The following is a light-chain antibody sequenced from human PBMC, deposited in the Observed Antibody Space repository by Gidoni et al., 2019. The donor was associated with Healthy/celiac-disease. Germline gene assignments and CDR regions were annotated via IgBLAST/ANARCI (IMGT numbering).Light chain of an antibody. CDR1: QSVSRSY. V-gene: IGKV3-20*01. CDR2: GAS. CDR3: QQYGSSHS. J-gene: IGKJ4*01. Sequence: EIVLTQSPGTLALSPGARATLSCRASQSVSRSYLAWYQQKPVQAPRLLIYGASSRATGIPDRFSGSGSGTDFTLTISRLEPEDFAVYYCQQYGSSHSFGGGTKVEIK.